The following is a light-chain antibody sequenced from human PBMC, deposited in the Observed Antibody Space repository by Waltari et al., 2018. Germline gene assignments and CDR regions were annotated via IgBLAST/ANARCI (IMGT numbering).Light chain of an antibody. CDR2: RNK. CDR1: TSNIGDNF. CDR3: ATWDDSLTAPV. V-gene: IGLV1-47*01. Sequence: QSVLTQPPSASGTPGQRATLSCSGSTSNIGDNFVYWYKQLPGTAAKLLIYRNKQRPSGVPDRFSGSQAGTSASLTISGLQSEDEAEYYCATWDDSLTAPVFGGGTKVTV. J-gene: IGLJ3*02.